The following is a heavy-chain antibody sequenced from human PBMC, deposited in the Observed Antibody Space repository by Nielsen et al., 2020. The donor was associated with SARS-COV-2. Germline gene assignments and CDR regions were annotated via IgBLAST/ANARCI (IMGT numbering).Heavy chain of an antibody. CDR3: AKLVAVAGDSHFDY. CDR2: ISYDGSNK. D-gene: IGHD6-19*01. J-gene: IGHJ4*02. CDR1: GFTFSSYG. Sequence: GESLKISCAASGFTFSSYGMHWVRQAPGKGLEWVAVISYDGSNKYYADSVKGRFTISRDNSKNTLYLQMSSLRAEDTAVYYCAKLVAVAGDSHFDYWGQGTLVTVSS. V-gene: IGHV3-30*18.